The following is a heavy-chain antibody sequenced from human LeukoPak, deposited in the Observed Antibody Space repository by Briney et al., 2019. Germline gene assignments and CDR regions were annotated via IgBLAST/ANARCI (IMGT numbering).Heavy chain of an antibody. Sequence: SETLSLTCTVSGGSISSSSYYWGWIRQPPGKGLEWIGSIYYSGSTYYNPSLKSRVTISVDTSKNQFSLKLSSVAAADTAVYYCARGGWLRRLPDAFYIWGQGTMVTVSS. CDR1: GGSISSSSYY. J-gene: IGHJ3*02. D-gene: IGHD5-12*01. CDR2: IYYSGST. V-gene: IGHV4-39*01. CDR3: ARGGWLRRLPDAFYI.